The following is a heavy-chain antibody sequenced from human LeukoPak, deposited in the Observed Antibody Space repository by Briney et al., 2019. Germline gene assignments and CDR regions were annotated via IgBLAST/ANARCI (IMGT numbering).Heavy chain of an antibody. D-gene: IGHD3-10*02. CDR3: ARGVFSGSYYFDY. CDR2: IYYSGST. V-gene: IGHV4-31*03. CDR1: GGSISSGGYY. J-gene: IGHJ4*02. Sequence: SETLSLTCTVSGGSISSGGYYWSWIRQHPGKGLEWIGYIYYSGSTYYNPSLKSRVTISVDTSKNQFSLELSSVTAADTAVYYCARGVFSGSYYFDYWGQGTLVTVSS.